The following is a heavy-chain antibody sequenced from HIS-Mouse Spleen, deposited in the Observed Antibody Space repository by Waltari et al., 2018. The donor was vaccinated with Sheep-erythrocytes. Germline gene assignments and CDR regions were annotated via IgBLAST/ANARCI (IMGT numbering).Heavy chain of an antibody. J-gene: IGHJ1*01. V-gene: IGHV1-2*02. D-gene: IGHD2-2*01. CDR2: INPNSGGT. CDR1: GYTFTGYY. Sequence: QVQLVQSGAEVKKPGASVKVSCKASGYTFTGYYMHWVRQAPGQGFEWMGWINPNSGGTNYAKKFQGRVTMTRDTSISTAYMELSRLRSDDTAVYYCARGYCSSTSCYGYFQHWGQGTLVTVSS. CDR3: ARGYCSSTSCYGYFQH.